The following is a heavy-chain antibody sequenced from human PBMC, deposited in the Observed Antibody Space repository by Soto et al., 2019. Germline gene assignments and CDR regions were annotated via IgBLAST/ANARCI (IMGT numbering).Heavy chain of an antibody. V-gene: IGHV3-74*01. CDR2: IEGDGSRT. CDR1: GFTFSHHR. CDR3: ARDTNGLSY. J-gene: IGHJ4*02. Sequence: PGGSLRLSCVASGFTFSHHRMHWVRQVPGKGLVWVSCIEGDGSRTKSADSVKGRFTMSRDNAKNTVSLQMNSLRVDDTAVYYCARDTNGLSYWGQGTLVTVSS. D-gene: IGHD2-8*01.